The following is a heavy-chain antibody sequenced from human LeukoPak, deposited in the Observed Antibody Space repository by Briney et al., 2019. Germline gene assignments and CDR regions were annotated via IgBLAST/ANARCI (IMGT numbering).Heavy chain of an antibody. V-gene: IGHV4-59*01. J-gene: IGHJ4*02. CDR1: GGSISSYY. CDR3: ARDYGETVTTGYFDY. CDR2: IYYSGST. Sequence: SETLSLTCTVSGGSISSYYWSWIRQPPGKGLEWIGYIYYSGSTNYNPSLKSRVTISVDTSKNQFSLKLSSVTAADTAVYYCARDYGETVTTGYFDYWGQGTPVTVSS. D-gene: IGHD4-17*01.